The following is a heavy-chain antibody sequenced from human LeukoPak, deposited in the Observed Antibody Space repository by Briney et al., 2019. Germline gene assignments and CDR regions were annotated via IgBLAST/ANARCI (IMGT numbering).Heavy chain of an antibody. CDR1: GGTFSSYA. CDR3: AGSSRDCSSISCYRAGAFDI. Sequence: ASVKVSCKASGGTFSSYAISWVRQAPGQGLEWMGGIIPIFGTANYAQKFQGRVTITADESTSTAYMELSSLRSEDTAVYYCAGSSRDCSSISCYRAGAFDIWGQGTMVTVSS. J-gene: IGHJ3*02. V-gene: IGHV1-69*13. CDR2: IIPIFGTA. D-gene: IGHD2-2*01.